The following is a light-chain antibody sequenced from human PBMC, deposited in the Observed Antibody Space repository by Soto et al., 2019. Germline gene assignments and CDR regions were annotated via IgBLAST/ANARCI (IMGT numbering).Light chain of an antibody. CDR1: QSVGSN. CDR2: GTS. CDR3: QQSTNWRYS. Sequence: EIVMTQSPATLSVSPGERASLSCRASQSVGSNLAWYQQTAGQAPRLLIYGTSTMATGIPPRFGGSGSGTDSTLSISSLLSEDFAVSSGQQSTNWRYSFGQGTKLVIK. V-gene: IGKV3-15*01. J-gene: IGKJ2*01.